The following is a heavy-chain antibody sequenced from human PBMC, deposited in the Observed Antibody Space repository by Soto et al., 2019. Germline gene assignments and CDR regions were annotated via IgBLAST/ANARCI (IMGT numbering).Heavy chain of an antibody. V-gene: IGHV5-51*01. D-gene: IGHD6-25*01. J-gene: IGHJ6*04. Sequence: GGSLKISCKGSGYSFTWYRLGWVGWMPGKGLDGIWCIYPGDTDTRYSPSFQGQVTILADKYISTAYLQGSCLKASDNAMYNYERRGGYGMDVWGKGTTVSFS. CDR1: GYSFTWYR. CDR2: IYPGDTDT. CDR3: ERRGGYGMDV.